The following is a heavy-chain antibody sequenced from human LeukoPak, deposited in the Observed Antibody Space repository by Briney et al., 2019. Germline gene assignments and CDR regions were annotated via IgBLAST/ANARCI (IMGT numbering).Heavy chain of an antibody. J-gene: IGHJ4*02. CDR3: AKAPTNTGIAVAGTIDY. Sequence: GGTLRLSCAASGFTFSSYWMSWVRHAPGKGLEWVSAISGSGGSTYYADSVKGRFTISRDNSKNTLYLQMNSLRAEDTAVYYCAKAPTNTGIAVAGTIDYCGQATVVIVSS. V-gene: IGHV3-23*01. CDR2: ISGSGGST. CDR1: GFTFSSYW. D-gene: IGHD6-19*01.